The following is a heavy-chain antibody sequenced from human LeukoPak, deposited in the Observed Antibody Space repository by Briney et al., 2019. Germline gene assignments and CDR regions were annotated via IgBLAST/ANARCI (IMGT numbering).Heavy chain of an antibody. V-gene: IGHV4-38-2*02. CDR1: GYSISSGYY. CDR2: IYTSGST. Sequence: SETLSLTCAVSGYSISSGYYWGWIRQPPGKGLEWVGRIYTSGSTNYNPSLKSRVTMSVDTSKNQFSLKLSSVPAADTAVYYCARDQSDYPYSWFDPWGQGTLVTVSS. D-gene: IGHD4-17*01. CDR3: ARDQSDYPYSWFDP. J-gene: IGHJ5*02.